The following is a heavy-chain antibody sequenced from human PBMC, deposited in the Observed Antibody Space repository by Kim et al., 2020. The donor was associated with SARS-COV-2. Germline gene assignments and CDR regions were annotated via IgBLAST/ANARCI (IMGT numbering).Heavy chain of an antibody. Sequence: GGSLRLSCVASGFTLSNYAMNWVRQAPGKGLEWLSYISESSSTTYYADSVKGRFTISRDNARNSLYLQMNSLKDADTAVYSCAREIGHCSGGRCNGGFDYYYGFDVWGQGTTVTVSS. D-gene: IGHD2-15*01. CDR1: GFTLSNYA. CDR2: ISESSSTT. CDR3: AREIGHCSGGRCNGGFDYYYGFDV. V-gene: IGHV3-48*02. J-gene: IGHJ6*02.